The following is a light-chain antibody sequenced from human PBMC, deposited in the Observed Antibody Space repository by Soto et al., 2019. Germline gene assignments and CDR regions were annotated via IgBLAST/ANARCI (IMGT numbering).Light chain of an antibody. CDR1: QSVSSW. Sequence: IQLTQSPSILSPSVGDRVTITCRASQSVSSWLAWYQQRPGKAPKLLIYDASTLTSGVPSRFSGSGSGTDFTLTLSSLQPEDFATYYCQQVNSFPSTFGQGTRLEIK. CDR2: DAS. J-gene: IGKJ5*01. CDR3: QQVNSFPST. V-gene: IGKV1-5*01.